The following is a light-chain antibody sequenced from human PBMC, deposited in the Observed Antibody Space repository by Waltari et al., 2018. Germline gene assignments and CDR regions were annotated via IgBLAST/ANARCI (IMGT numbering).Light chain of an antibody. CDR2: AAS. CDR1: QSISSY. V-gene: IGKV1-39*01. CDR3: QQSYSTPRN. J-gene: IGKJ2*01. Sequence: DIQMTQSPSALSASVGDRVTITCRASQSISSYLNWYHQKPWTAPKLLIYAASSLQCGVPSRFRGSGSGTDFTLTISSLQPEDVATYYCQQSYSTPRNFGQGTKLEIK.